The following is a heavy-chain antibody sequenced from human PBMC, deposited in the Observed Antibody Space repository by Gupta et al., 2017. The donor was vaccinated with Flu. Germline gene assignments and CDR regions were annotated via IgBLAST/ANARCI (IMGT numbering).Heavy chain of an antibody. CDR2: IWYDGSNK. CDR3: ARDCREHYYYMDV. CDR1: GFTFSSYG. J-gene: IGHJ6*03. V-gene: IGHV3-33*01. Sequence: QVQLVESGGGVVQPGRSLRLSCAASGFTFSSYGMHWVRQAPGKGLEWVAVIWYDGSNKYYADAVKGRFTISRDNSKNTLYLQMKSLRAEDTAVYYCARDCREHYYYMDVGCKGTTVTVSS.